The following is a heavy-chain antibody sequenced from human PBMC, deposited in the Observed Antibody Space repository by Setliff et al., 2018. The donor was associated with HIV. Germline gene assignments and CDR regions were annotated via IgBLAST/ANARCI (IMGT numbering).Heavy chain of an antibody. V-gene: IGHV4-39*01. Sequence: SETLSLTCTVSGGSISGYYWSWIRQPPGKGLEWIGSISYSGSTYHNPSLKSRVTISVDMSKNQFSLKLSSVTAADTALYYCARRIIPYYDILTGLGNAAFDIWGQGTVVTVSS. J-gene: IGHJ3*02. D-gene: IGHD3-9*01. CDR2: ISYSGST. CDR1: GGSISGYY. CDR3: ARRIIPYYDILTGLGNAAFDI.